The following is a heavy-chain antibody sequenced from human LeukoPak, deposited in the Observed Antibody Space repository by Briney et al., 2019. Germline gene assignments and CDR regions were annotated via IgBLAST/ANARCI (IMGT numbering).Heavy chain of an antibody. J-gene: IGHJ4*02. Sequence: PGRSLRLSCAASGFTFSSYGMHWVRQAPGKGLEWVAVISYDGSNKYYADSVKGRFTISRDNSKNTLYLQMNSLRAEDTAVYYCAKDARASGYSSSWYHDYWGQGTLVTVSS. D-gene: IGHD6-13*01. V-gene: IGHV3-30*18. CDR1: GFTFSSYG. CDR2: ISYDGSNK. CDR3: AKDARASGYSSSWYHDY.